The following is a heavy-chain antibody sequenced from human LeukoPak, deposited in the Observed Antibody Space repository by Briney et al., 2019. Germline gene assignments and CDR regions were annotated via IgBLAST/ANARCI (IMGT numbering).Heavy chain of an antibody. CDR2: IFYTGRT. CDR3: ARSAHFYYFSASYVFAFDV. D-gene: IGHD3/OR15-3a*01. Sequence: PSETLSLTCSVSGASISSYYWSWVRQPPGKGVEWVGNIFYTGRTKYNPSLNSRVTISFVTSNNQISLKLCSVIAADTAMYYCARSAHFYYFSASYVFAFDVWGQGTMVTVSS. J-gene: IGHJ3*01. CDR1: GASISSYY. V-gene: IGHV4-59*01.